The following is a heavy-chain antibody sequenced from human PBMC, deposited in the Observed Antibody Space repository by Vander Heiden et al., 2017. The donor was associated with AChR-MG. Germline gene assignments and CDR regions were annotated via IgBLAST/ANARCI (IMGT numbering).Heavy chain of an antibody. CDR1: GGTFSNYA. D-gene: IGHD4-17*01. V-gene: IGHV1-69*06. CDR2: INPIFGTV. Sequence: QVQLVQSGAEVKKPGSSVKVSCKASGGTFSNYAINWVRQAPGQGLEWMGGINPIFGTVNYAQKFQDRVTITADKSTSTAYMELSSLRSEDTAVYYCARGTTVTTSWGYWCQGTLVTVSS. CDR3: ARGTTVTTSWGY. J-gene: IGHJ4*02.